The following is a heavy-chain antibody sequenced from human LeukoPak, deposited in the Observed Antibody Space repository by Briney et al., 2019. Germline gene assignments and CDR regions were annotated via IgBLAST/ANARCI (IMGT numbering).Heavy chain of an antibody. CDR1: GGSISSYY. V-gene: IGHV4-39*07. D-gene: IGHD2-15*01. Sequence: SETLSLTCTVSGGSISSYYWGWIRHPPGKGLEWIGSIYYSGSTYYNPSLKSRVTISVDTSKNQFSLKLSSVTAADTAVYYCARVHEDCSGGSCYWHYYYYMDVWGKGTTVTVSS. CDR3: ARVHEDCSGGSCYWHYYYYMDV. J-gene: IGHJ6*03. CDR2: IYYSGST.